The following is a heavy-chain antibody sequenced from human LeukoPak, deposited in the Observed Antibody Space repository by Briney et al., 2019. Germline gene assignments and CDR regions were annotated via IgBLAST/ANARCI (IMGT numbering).Heavy chain of an antibody. CDR2: ISSSGSSI. J-gene: IGHJ4*02. D-gene: IGHD2-2*01. V-gene: IGHV3-11*01. CDR3: AGTLSVVPAAIGY. Sequence: GGSLRFSCAASGFTFSDYYMSGIRQAPGKGLEWVSYISSSGSSIYYADSVKGRFTMSRDNAKNSLYLQMNSLRAEDTAVYYCAGTLSVVPAAIGYWGQGTLVTVSS. CDR1: GFTFSDYY.